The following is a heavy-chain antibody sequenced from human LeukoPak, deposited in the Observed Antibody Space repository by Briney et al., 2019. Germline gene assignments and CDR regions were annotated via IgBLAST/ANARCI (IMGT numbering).Heavy chain of an antibody. Sequence: GGSLRLSCAASGFTFSSYAMYWVRQAPGKGLEYVSAISSNGGSTYYANSVKGRFTISRDNSKNTLYLQMGSLRAEDMAVYYCARKTSWMDVWGKGTTVTVSS. CDR2: ISSNGGST. V-gene: IGHV3-64*01. CDR1: GFTFSSYA. J-gene: IGHJ6*04. CDR3: ARKTSWMDV. D-gene: IGHD6-6*01.